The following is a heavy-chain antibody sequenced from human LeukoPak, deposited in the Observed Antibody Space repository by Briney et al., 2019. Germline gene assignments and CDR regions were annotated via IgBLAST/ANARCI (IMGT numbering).Heavy chain of an antibody. D-gene: IGHD3-10*01. CDR1: GYTFTGYY. CDR3: ARGARRAMSITMVRGVRGFDY. J-gene: IGHJ4*02. CDR2: INPNSGGT. Sequence: GASVKVSCKASGYTFTGYYMHWVRQAPGQGLEWMGWINPNSGGTNYAQKFQGRVTMTRNTSISTAYMELSSLRSEDTAVYYCARGARRAMSITMVRGVRGFDYWGQGTLVTVSS. V-gene: IGHV1-2*02.